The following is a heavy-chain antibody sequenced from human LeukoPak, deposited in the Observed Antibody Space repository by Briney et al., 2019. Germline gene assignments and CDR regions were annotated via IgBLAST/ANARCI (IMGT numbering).Heavy chain of an antibody. J-gene: IGHJ6*03. V-gene: IGHV4-34*01. CDR3: ARDIYDSYYYYYYMDV. Sequence: SGTLSLTCAVYGGSFSGYYWSWIRQPPWKGLEWIGEINHSGSTNYNPSLKSRVTISVDTSKNQFSLKLSSVSAADTAVYYCARDIYDSYYYYYYMDVWGKGTTVTVSS. D-gene: IGHD3-16*01. CDR2: INHSGST. CDR1: GGSFSGYY.